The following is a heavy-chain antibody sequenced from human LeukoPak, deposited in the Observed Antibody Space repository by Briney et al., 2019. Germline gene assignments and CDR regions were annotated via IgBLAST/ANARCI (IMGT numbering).Heavy chain of an antibody. CDR1: GGSFSGYY. CDR3: ARLPLLRSIGWYFDY. V-gene: IGHV4-34*01. J-gene: IGHJ4*02. CDR2: INHSGST. D-gene: IGHD2-15*01. Sequence: SETLSLTCAVYGGSFSGYYWSWIRQPPGKGLEWIGEINHSGSTNYNPSLKSRVTISVDTSKNQFSLKLSSVTAADTAVYYCARLPLLRSIGWYFDYWGQGTLVTVSS.